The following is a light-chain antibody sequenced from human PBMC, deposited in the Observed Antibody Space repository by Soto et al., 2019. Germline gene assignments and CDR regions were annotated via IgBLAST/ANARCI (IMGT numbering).Light chain of an antibody. CDR1: SSNIGINT. J-gene: IGLJ3*02. CDR3: ASWDDSLNGWV. Sequence: QAVVTQPPSASGTPGQRVTISCSGSSSNIGINTVSWYQQLPGTAPKLLIHSNNQRPSGVPDQFSGSKSGTSASLAISGLQSEDEADYYCASWDDSLNGWVFGGGTKLTVL. CDR2: SNN. V-gene: IGLV1-44*01.